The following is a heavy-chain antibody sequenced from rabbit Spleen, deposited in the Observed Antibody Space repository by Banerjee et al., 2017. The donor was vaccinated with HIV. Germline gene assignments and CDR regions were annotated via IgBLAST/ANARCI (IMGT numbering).Heavy chain of an antibody. CDR3: ARSTYGYDDYGYLYYAAMDL. V-gene: IGHV1S45*01. CDR1: GFSFSSSYW. CDR2: IYAGSSGNT. D-gene: IGHD6-1*01. Sequence: QEQLEESGGGLVKPGGSLALACKASGFSFSSSYWICWVRQAPGKGLEWIACIYAGSSGNTYSAIWAKGRFTISKTSSTTVTLQMTSLTAADTATYFCARSTYGYDDYGYLYYAAMDLWGPGTLVTVS. J-gene: IGHJ6*01.